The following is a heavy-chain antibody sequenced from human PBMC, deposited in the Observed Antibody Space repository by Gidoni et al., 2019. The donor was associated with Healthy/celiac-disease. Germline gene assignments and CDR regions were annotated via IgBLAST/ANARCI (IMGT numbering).Heavy chain of an antibody. CDR1: GFTFNDYA. D-gene: IGHD3-22*01. J-gene: IGHJ4*02. Sequence: EVQLVESGGGLVQPVRYLRFSCAASGFTFNDYALHWVRQAPGTGLEWVSGISWNSGSIGYADAGKGRFTISRDNAKNSLYLQMNSLRAEDTALYYCAKGSPTYYYDSSAFDYWGQGTLVTVSS. V-gene: IGHV3-9*01. CDR3: AKGSPTYYYDSSAFDY. CDR2: ISWNSGSI.